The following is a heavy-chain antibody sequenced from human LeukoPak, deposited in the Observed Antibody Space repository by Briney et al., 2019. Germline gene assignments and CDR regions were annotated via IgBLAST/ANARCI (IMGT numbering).Heavy chain of an antibody. J-gene: IGHJ4*02. CDR1: GGTFSSYA. CDR2: IIPILGIA. D-gene: IGHD5-24*01. CDR3: ARQTVEMATIGGGYYFDY. Sequence: ASVKVSCKASGGTFSSYAISWVRQAPGQGLEWMGRIIPILGIANYAQKFQGRVTITADKSTSTAYMELSSLRSEDTAVYYCARQTVEMATIGGGYYFDYWGQGTLITVSS. V-gene: IGHV1-69*04.